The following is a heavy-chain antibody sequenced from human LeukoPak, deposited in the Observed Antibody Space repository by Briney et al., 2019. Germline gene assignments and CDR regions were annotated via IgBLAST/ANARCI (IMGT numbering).Heavy chain of an antibody. CDR1: GFTFSSYS. CDR3: TTDSIAARLDY. D-gene: IGHD6-6*01. V-gene: IGHV3-15*01. Sequence: GGSLRHSCSASGFTFSSYSMNWVRQAPGKGLEWVGRIKSKTDGGTTDYAAPVKGRFTISRDDSKNTLYLQMNSLKTEDTAVYYCTTDSIAARLDYWGQGTLVTVSS. CDR2: IKSKTDGGTT. J-gene: IGHJ4*02.